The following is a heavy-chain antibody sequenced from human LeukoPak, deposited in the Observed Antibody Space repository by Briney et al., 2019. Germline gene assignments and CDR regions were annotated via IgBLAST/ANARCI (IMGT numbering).Heavy chain of an antibody. V-gene: IGHV4-59*08. CDR2: IYYSGST. CDR3: ARILRRYGSGWYYFDY. J-gene: IGHJ4*02. Sequence: SETLSLTCTVSGGSISSYYWSWIRQPPGKGLEWIGYIYYSGSTNYNPSLKSRATISVDTSKNQFSLKLSSVTAADTAVYYCARILRRYGSGWYYFDYWGQGTLVTVSS. CDR1: GGSISSYY. D-gene: IGHD6-19*01.